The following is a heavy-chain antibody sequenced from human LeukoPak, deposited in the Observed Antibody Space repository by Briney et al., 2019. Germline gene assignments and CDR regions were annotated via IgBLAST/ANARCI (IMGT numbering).Heavy chain of an antibody. D-gene: IGHD3-22*01. CDR1: GFTFSSYA. V-gene: IGHV3-23*01. CDR2: ISGSGGST. Sequence: PGGSLRLSCAASGFTFSSYAMSWVRQAPGKGLEWVSAISGSGGSTYNADSVKGRFTISRDNSKNTLYLQMNSLRAEDTAVYYCAKDKFRADSSGFDYWGQGTLATVSS. CDR3: AKDKFRADSSGFDY. J-gene: IGHJ4*02.